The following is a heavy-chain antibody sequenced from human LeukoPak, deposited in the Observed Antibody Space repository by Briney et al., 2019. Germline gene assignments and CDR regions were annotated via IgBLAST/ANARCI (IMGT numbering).Heavy chain of an antibody. V-gene: IGHV1-18*01. CDR3: ARDIPYYYDSSGYYGLDY. CDR1: GYTFTSYG. D-gene: IGHD3-22*01. CDR2: ISAYNGNT. Sequence: ASVKVSCKASGYTFTSYGISWVRQAPGQELEWMGWISAYNGNTNYAQKLQGRVTMTTDTSTSTAYMELRSLRSDDTAVYYCARDIPYYYDSSGYYGLDYWGQGTLVTVSS. J-gene: IGHJ4*02.